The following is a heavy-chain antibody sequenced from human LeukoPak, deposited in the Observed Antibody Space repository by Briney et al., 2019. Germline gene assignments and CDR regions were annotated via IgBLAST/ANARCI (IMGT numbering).Heavy chain of an antibody. Sequence: GGSLRLSCAASGFMFRNYAMDWVRQAPGKGLEWDSAIIASGGTTYYADSVKGRFTISRDNSKNTLFLQMNSLRAEDTAVYYCAKDFGDRFYYFDSWGQGTLVTVSS. J-gene: IGHJ4*02. CDR1: GFMFRNYA. D-gene: IGHD4-17*01. CDR3: AKDFGDRFYYFDS. V-gene: IGHV3-23*01. CDR2: IIASGGTT.